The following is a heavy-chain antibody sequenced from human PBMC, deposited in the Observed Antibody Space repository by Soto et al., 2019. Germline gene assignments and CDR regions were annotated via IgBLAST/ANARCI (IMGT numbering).Heavy chain of an antibody. D-gene: IGHD3-10*01. Sequence: LSLTCTVSGGSISSYYWSWIRQPPGKGLEWIGYIYYSGSTNYNPSLKSRVTISVDTSKNQFSLKLSSVTAADTAVYYCARTGEGRDYYGMDVWGQGTTVTVSS. CDR3: ARTGEGRDYYGMDV. CDR2: IYYSGST. CDR1: GGSISSYY. J-gene: IGHJ6*02. V-gene: IGHV4-59*01.